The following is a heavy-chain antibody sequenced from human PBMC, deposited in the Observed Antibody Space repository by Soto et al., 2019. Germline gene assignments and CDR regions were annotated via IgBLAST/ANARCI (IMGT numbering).Heavy chain of an antibody. CDR3: ARVNYYGSGSYQDFFYFYALDV. V-gene: IGHV1-8*01. CDR1: GYTFSTYD. J-gene: IGHJ6*02. CDR2: MNPNSGDT. Sequence: QVQLVQSGAEVKKPGASVKVSCKTSGYTFSTYDINWVRQAPGQGLEWMGWMNPNSGDTGYAQKFLGRLTMTRDSTIRIVYMELSSLSSEDTAVYYCARVNYYGSGSYQDFFYFYALDVWGQGTTVTVSS. D-gene: IGHD3-10*01.